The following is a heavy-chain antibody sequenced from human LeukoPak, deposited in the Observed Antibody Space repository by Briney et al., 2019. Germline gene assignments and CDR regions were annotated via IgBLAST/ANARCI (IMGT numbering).Heavy chain of an antibody. D-gene: IGHD2/OR15-2a*01. CDR2: IYYTGGT. J-gene: IGHJ6*02. Sequence: SETLSLTCTVSGGSMRTYYWSWIRQPPGKGLEWVGCIYYTGGTNYNPSLKSRITISVDTSKNQFSLKLSSVTAADTAVYYCAKGGSTNFYYGDVWGQGTTVTVSS. CDR3: AKGGSTNFYYGDV. CDR1: GGSMRTYY. V-gene: IGHV4-59*01.